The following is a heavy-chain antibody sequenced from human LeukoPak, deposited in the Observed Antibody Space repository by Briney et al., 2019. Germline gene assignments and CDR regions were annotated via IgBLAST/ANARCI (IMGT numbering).Heavy chain of an antibody. Sequence: PSETLSLTCTVSGGSIRSYYWNWIRQPAGKGLGWIGRIYITGSTNYNPSPKSRVTMSVDTSKNEFSLKLSSVTAADTAVYYCARDKYYDFWSGYYTGDGPLHFDLWGRGTLVTVSS. CDR1: GGSIRSYY. V-gene: IGHV4-4*07. J-gene: IGHJ2*01. CDR3: ARDKYYDFWSGYYTGDGPLHFDL. CDR2: IYITGST. D-gene: IGHD3-3*01.